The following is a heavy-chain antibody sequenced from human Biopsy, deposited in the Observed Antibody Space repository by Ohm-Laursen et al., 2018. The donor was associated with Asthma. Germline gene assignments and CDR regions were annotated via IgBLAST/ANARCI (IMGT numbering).Heavy chain of an antibody. V-gene: IGHV4-39*01. CDR3: ARQKLAAAEGPFDL. J-gene: IGHJ3*01. CDR2: IHKNGIG. Sequence: GTLSLTCTVSNGSISSNFYYWGWIRQPPGKGLEWVGSIHKNGIGYYKSSLKSRLTISVDTSKNQFSLRVTSVTAADTAVYYCARQKLAAAEGPFDLWGQGTMVTVSS. D-gene: IGHD6-13*01. CDR1: NGSISSNFYY.